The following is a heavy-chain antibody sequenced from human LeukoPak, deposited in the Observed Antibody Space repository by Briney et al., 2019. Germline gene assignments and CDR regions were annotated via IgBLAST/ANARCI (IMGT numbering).Heavy chain of an antibody. CDR2: IYSDGTP. J-gene: IGHJ4*01. CDR3: ARAAGSISGPFDY. V-gene: IGHV3-53*04. Sequence: GGSLRLSCAASGFSVIISYMSGVRQAPGKGLEWVSIIYSDGTPYYADSVKGRFAISRHNSKNTLYLQMNSLRAEDTAVYYCARAAGSISGPFDYWGHGTLVTVSS. D-gene: IGHD3-10*01. CDR1: GFSVIISY.